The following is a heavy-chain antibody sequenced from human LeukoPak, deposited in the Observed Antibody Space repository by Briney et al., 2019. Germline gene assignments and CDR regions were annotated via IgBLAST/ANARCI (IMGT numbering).Heavy chain of an antibody. J-gene: IGHJ5*02. D-gene: IGHD6-13*01. CDR1: GGSINSSSYH. V-gene: IGHV4-39*07. CDR3: ARVNLLAAAGSNWFDP. CDR2: IYHSGST. Sequence: SETLSLTCTVSGGSINSSSYHWGWIRQPPGKGLEWIGSIYHSGSTYYNPSLKSRVTISVDTSKNQFSLKLSSVTAADTAVYYCARVNLLAAAGSNWFDPWGQGTLVTVSS.